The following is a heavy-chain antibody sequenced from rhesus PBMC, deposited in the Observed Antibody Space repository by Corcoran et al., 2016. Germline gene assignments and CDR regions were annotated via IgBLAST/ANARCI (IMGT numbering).Heavy chain of an antibody. J-gene: IGHJ4*01. V-gene: IGHV4-165*01. CDR2: ISGSSGST. CDR1: GGSFSGSY. Sequence: QVQLQESGPGLVKPSETLSLTCAVSGGSFSGSYWGWIRQPPGKGLEWIGYISGSSGSTDYNPSLKSRVTFSTDTSKNQFSLKLTSVTAADTAVYYCAREFWAAAGTPYYFDYWGQGVLVTVSS. D-gene: IGHD6-31*01. CDR3: AREFWAAAGTPYYFDY.